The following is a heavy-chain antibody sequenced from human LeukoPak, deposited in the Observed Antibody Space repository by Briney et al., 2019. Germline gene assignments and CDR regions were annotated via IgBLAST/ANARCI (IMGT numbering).Heavy chain of an antibody. V-gene: IGHV1-69*05. CDR1: GGTFSSYA. D-gene: IGHD6-13*01. CDR3: AREAAAGTKNFDY. CDR2: IIPIFGTA. J-gene: IGHJ4*02. Sequence: GASVKVSCKASGGTFSSYAISWVRQAPGQGLEWMGGIIPIFGTANYAQKFQGRVTITTDESTSTAYMELSSLRSEDTAVYYCAREAAAGTKNFDYWGQGTLVTVSS.